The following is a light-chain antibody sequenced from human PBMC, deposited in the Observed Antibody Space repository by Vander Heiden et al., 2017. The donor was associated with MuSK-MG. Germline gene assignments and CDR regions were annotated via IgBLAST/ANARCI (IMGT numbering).Light chain of an antibody. CDR2: DAS. J-gene: IGKJ1*01. V-gene: IGKV1-5*01. CDR3: QQDNSFSWT. CDR1: QSISSW. Sequence: DNKTTPLPSSLSASVGDRVTITCQASQSISSWLTWYQHKPGKAPKLLIYDASSLESGVPSRFSGSGSGTEFTLTISSLQPDDFATYYCQQDNSFSWTFGQGTKVEIK.